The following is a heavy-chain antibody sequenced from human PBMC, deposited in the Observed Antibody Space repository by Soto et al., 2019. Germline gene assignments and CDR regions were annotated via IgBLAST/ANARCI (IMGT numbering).Heavy chain of an antibody. D-gene: IGHD2-2*01. J-gene: IGHJ5*02. Sequence: QVQLVQSGAEVKKPGASVKVSCKASGYTFTSHDINWMRQATGQGLEWMGWMNPHSGHTNYAQKFQGRVTMTSDTSISTAYMELTSLRSEDTAVYYCASDMSTTWGQGTLVTVSS. CDR3: ASDMSTT. V-gene: IGHV1-8*01. CDR1: GYTFTSHD. CDR2: MNPHSGHT.